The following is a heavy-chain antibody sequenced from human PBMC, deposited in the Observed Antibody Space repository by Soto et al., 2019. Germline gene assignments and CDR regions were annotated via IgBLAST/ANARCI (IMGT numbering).Heavy chain of an antibody. J-gene: IGHJ4*01. Sequence: EVQLVQYGGGWVQPRRSLRLSCGASGFTFYHYGMHWVRQAPGKGLEWVSSISWNSGRIGYADSVKGRFTISRDNVKNSLYLQLNSLRAEDTALYYCARSGEFSASDYFGFWGHGTLVTVSS. CDR2: ISWNSGRI. D-gene: IGHD3-10*01. CDR1: GFTFYHYG. CDR3: ARSGEFSASDYFGF. V-gene: IGHV3-9*01.